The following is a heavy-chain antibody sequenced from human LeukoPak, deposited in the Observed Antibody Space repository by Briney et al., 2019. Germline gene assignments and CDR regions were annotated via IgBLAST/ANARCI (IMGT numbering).Heavy chain of an antibody. J-gene: IGHJ4*02. Sequence: GGSLRLSCAASRFTFSSYGLHWVRQAPGKGLEWVAFIPYDGNNKYSADSVKGRFTISRDNSKNTLYLQMNSLRAEDTAVYYCVKDGDDSGSYLVYWGQGTLVTVSS. CDR2: IPYDGNNK. CDR1: RFTFSSYG. V-gene: IGHV3-30*02. D-gene: IGHD1-26*01. CDR3: VKDGDDSGSYLVY.